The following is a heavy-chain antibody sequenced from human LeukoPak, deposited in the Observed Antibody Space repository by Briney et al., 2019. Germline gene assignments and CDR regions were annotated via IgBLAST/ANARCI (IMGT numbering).Heavy chain of an antibody. V-gene: IGHV4-34*01. CDR3: ARRRYSSGWYDY. D-gene: IGHD6-19*01. CDR2: INHSGST. J-gene: IGHJ4*02. Sequence: SETLSLTCAVYGGSFSGYYWSWIRQPPGKGLEWIGEINHSGSTNYNPSLKSRVTISVDTSKNQFSLKLSSATAADTAVYYCARRRYSSGWYDYWGQGTLVTVSS. CDR1: GGSFSGYY.